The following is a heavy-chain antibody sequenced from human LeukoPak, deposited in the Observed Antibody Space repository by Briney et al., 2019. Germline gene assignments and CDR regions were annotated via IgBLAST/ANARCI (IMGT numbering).Heavy chain of an antibody. CDR1: GGSISSYY. V-gene: IGHV4-59*04. J-gene: IGHJ1*01. CDR2: LYYTGRT. D-gene: IGHD3-22*01. CDR3: ARRRYYDGSGYLE. Sequence: PSETLSLTCTVSGGSISSYYWSWIRQPPGKGLEWIGTLYYTGRTYYSPSLKSRVTMSVDTSNNQFSLNLRSVTAADTAVYYCARRRYYDGSGYLEWGQGTLLSVSS.